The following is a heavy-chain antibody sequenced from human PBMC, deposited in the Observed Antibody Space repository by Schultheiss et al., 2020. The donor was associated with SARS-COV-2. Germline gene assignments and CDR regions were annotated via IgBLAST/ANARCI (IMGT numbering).Heavy chain of an antibody. Sequence: SQTLSLTCPVSGGSISSYYWSWIRQPPGKGLEWIGYIYYSGSTNYNPSLKSRVTISVDTSKNQFSLKLSSVTAADTAVYYCARDGAATRFGLRVSGVSRFDPWGQGTLVTVSS. D-gene: IGHD2-15*01. CDR1: GGSISSYY. CDR3: ARDGAATRFGLRVSGVSRFDP. V-gene: IGHV4-59*01. J-gene: IGHJ5*02. CDR2: IYYSGST.